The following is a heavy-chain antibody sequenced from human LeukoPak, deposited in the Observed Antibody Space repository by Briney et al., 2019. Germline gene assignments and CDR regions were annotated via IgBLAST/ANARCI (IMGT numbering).Heavy chain of an antibody. CDR3: ARDVGRSGWFTFDD. CDR2: TYYRSKWYN. D-gene: IGHD6-19*01. V-gene: IGHV6-1*01. CDR1: GDSVSRNNAA. Sequence: SQTLSLTCAISGDSVSRNNAAWNWIRQSPSRGLEWLGRTYYRSKWYNDYDVSMKGRITINPDTSKNQFSLQLNSVTPEDTAVYYCARDVGRSGWFTFDDWGQGTLVTVSS. J-gene: IGHJ4*02.